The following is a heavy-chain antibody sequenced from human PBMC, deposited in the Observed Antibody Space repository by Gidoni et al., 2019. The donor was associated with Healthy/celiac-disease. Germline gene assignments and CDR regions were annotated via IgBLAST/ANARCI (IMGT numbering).Heavy chain of an antibody. CDR1: GFTFSSYE. V-gene: IGHV3-48*03. J-gene: IGHJ6*02. CDR2: ISSSGSTI. CDR3: ARDGRFLEWLQYYYYYGMDV. D-gene: IGHD3-3*01. Sequence: EVQLVESGGGLVQPGGSLRLSCAASGFTFSSYEMNWVRQAPGKGLEWVSYISSSGSTIYYADSVKGRFTISRDNAKNSLYLQMNSLRAEDTAVYYCARDGRFLEWLQYYYYYGMDVWGQGTTVTVSS.